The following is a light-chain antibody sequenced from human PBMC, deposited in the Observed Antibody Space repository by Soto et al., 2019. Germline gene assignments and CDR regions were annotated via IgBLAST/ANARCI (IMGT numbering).Light chain of an antibody. Sequence: DIQMTQSPSSLSASVGDRVTITCRASQGSSNYLAWYQHNPGTVPTRLIYTASTLQSGVPSRFTGSGSGTDFTLTISSLQPEDVATSYCQKYNSAPWTIGQGTKVEIK. CDR1: QGSSNY. CDR2: TAS. CDR3: QKYNSAPWT. J-gene: IGKJ1*01. V-gene: IGKV1-27*01.